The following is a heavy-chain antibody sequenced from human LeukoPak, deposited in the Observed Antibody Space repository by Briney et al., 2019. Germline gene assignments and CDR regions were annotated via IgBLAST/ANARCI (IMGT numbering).Heavy chain of an antibody. CDR2: IYTSGST. CDR3: ARVYGAAAGMRYFDC. J-gene: IGHJ4*02. CDR1: GGSISSYY. V-gene: IGHV4-4*07. D-gene: IGHD6-13*01. Sequence: SETLSLTCTVSGGSISSYYWSWIRQPAGKGLEWIGRIYTSGSTNYNPSLKSRVTMSVVTSKNQFSLKLSSVTAADTAVYYCARVYGAAAGMRYFDCWGQGTLVTVSS.